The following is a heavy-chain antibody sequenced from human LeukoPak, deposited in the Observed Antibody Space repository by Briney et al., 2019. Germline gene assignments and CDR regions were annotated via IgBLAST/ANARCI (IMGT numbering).Heavy chain of an antibody. J-gene: IGHJ3*01. D-gene: IGHD3-10*01. CDR3: TRDIEHLGSRHYAFGY. V-gene: IGHV3-43*01. Sequence: GGSLSLSCAASGFPFEDYTMHWVRHTPGKGLEWVSLFSWDGGTTHYADFVKGRFTVTRDNSKNSLHLQLNSLTIEDTALYYCTRDIEHLGSRHYAFGYWGQGTMVTVSS. CDR1: GFPFEDYT. CDR2: FSWDGGTT.